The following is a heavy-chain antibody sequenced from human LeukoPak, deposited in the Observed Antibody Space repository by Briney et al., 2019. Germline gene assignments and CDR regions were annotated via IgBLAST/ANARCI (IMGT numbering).Heavy chain of an antibody. J-gene: IGHJ4*02. V-gene: IGHV5-51*01. Sequence: ESLQISCKTSGYSFTSYWIGWVRQMPGKGLEWMGIIYPSDSSTRYSPSFQGQVTISADKSISTAYLQWSSLKASDSAIYCCGRAGFDYWGQGALVTVSS. CDR1: GYSFTSYW. D-gene: IGHD1-14*01. CDR2: IYPSDSST. CDR3: GRAGFDY.